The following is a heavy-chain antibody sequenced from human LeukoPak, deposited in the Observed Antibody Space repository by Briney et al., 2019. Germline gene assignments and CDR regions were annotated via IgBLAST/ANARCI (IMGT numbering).Heavy chain of an antibody. CDR1: GGSISSGGYY. Sequence: PSETLSLTCTVSGGSISSGGYYWSWIRQHPGKGLEWIGYIYYSGSTYYNPSLKSRVTISVDTSKNQFSLKLSSVTAADTAVYYCARGCDRSYYYYGMDVWGQGTTVTVSS. CDR3: ARGCDRSYYYYGMDV. CDR2: IYYSGST. D-gene: IGHD3-22*01. V-gene: IGHV4-31*03. J-gene: IGHJ6*02.